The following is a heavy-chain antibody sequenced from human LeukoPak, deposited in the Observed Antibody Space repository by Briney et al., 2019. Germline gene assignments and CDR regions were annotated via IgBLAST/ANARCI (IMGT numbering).Heavy chain of an antibody. CDR1: GYTFTTYG. Sequence: ASVKVSCKASGYTFTTYGISWVRQAPGQGLEWMGWISPYNGNTNYAQKLQGRVTMTTDTCTSTAYMELRSLRSDDTAVYYCARDRAVVVAATDYWGQGTLVTVSS. CDR3: ARDRAVVVAATDY. J-gene: IGHJ4*02. V-gene: IGHV1-18*01. D-gene: IGHD2-15*01. CDR2: ISPYNGNT.